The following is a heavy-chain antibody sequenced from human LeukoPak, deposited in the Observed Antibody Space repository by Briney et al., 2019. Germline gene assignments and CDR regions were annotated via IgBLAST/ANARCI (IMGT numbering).Heavy chain of an antibody. V-gene: IGHV4-39*01. CDR3: ARHVAHPTVTPFDY. D-gene: IGHD4-17*01. J-gene: IGHJ4*02. Sequence: SETLSLTCTVSGGSISSSSYYWGWIRQPPGKGLEWIGSIYYSGSTYYNPSLKSRVTISVDTSKNQFSLKLSSVTAADTAVYYCARHVAHPTVTPFDYWGQGTLVTVSS. CDR1: GGSISSSSYY. CDR2: IYYSGST.